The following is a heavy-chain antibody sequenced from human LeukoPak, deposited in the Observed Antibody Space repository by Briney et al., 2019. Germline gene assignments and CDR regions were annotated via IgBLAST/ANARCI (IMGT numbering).Heavy chain of an antibody. J-gene: IGHJ6*03. CDR2: IYTGGTI. Sequence: SDTLSLTCSVSGGSITSDYWSWIRQPAGKGLEWIGRIYTGGTINYNPSLQSRVTMSVDTSKRQVSLNLMSVTAADTAVYYCARDVRVLYNYYMDVWGKGTTVIVSS. CDR1: GGSITSDY. CDR3: ARDVRVLYNYYMDV. V-gene: IGHV4-4*07.